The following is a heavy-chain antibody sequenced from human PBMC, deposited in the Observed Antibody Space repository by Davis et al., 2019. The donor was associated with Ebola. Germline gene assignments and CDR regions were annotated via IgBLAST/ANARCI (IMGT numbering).Heavy chain of an antibody. CDR1: GVSVSSGYYY. Sequence: MPSETLSLTCIVSGVSVSSGYYYWSWVRQPPGKGLEWLGYIYYSGSTNYNPSLKSRVTISVDTSKNQFSLKLSSVTAADTAVYYCATGEARDLYYHGMDVWGQGTTVTVSS. J-gene: IGHJ6*02. V-gene: IGHV4-61*01. CDR2: IYYSGST. CDR3: ATGEARDLYYHGMDV. D-gene: IGHD3-16*01.